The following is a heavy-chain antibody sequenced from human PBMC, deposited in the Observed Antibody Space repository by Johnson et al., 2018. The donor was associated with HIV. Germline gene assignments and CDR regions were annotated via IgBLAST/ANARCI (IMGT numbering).Heavy chain of an antibody. J-gene: IGHJ3*02. CDR3: AKGVRGSSCYDAFDI. CDR1: GFTFDEHG. V-gene: IGHV3-20*04. Sequence: VQLVESGGGVVRPGESLRLSCAASGFTFDEHGMSWVRQAPGKGLEWVSGIAWNGATTGYADSVKGRFTISRDNSKNTLYLQMNSLRADDTAVYYCAKGVRGSSCYDAFDIWGQGTMVTVS. CDR2: IAWNGATT. D-gene: IGHD6-6*01.